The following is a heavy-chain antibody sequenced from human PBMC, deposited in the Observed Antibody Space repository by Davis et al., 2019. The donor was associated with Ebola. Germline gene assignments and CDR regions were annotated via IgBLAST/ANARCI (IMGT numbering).Heavy chain of an antibody. Sequence: PSETLSLTCTVSSGSISGYSWSWIRQPPGKGLEWIGYIYYSGPTNYNPSLKSRVTTSVDTSKNQFSLKLSSVTAADTAMYYCARGGGTYYDNWFDPWGQGTLVTVSS. V-gene: IGHV4-59*01. J-gene: IGHJ5*02. CDR3: ARGGGTYYDNWFDP. CDR1: SGSISGYS. D-gene: IGHD3-10*01. CDR2: IYYSGPT.